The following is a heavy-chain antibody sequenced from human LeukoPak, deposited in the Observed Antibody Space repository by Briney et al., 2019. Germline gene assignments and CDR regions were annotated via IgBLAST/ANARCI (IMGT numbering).Heavy chain of an antibody. CDR1: GGSFSGYY. D-gene: IGHD3-10*01. CDR2: INHSGST. Sequence: PSETLSLTCAAYGGSFSGYYWSWIRQPPGKGLEWIGEINHSGSTNYNPSLKSRVTISVDTSKNQFSLKLSSVTAADTAVYYCARMLPTITMVRGVIKPFDYYYGMDVWGQGTTVTVSS. CDR3: ARMLPTITMVRGVIKPFDYYYGMDV. J-gene: IGHJ6*02. V-gene: IGHV4-34*01.